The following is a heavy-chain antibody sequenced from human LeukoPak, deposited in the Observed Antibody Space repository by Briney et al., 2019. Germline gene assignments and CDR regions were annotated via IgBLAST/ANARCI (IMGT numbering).Heavy chain of an antibody. CDR1: GFTFSSSA. Sequence: PGGSLRLSCAASGFTFSSSAMHWVRQAPGKGLEWVAVVFSDGTYKYYADSVKGRFTISRDNSKNMLFLQMNSLRAEDTAVYYCAKGPLYYYGDNAWFAPWGQGTLVTVSS. D-gene: IGHD4-17*01. V-gene: IGHV3-30*18. CDR2: VFSDGTYK. CDR3: AKGPLYYYGDNAWFAP. J-gene: IGHJ5*02.